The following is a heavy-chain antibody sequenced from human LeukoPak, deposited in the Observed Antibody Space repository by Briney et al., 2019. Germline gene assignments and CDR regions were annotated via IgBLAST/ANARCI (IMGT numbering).Heavy chain of an antibody. Sequence: PGGSLRLSCAASGFTFSSYSMNWVRQAPGKGLEWVSSISSSSSCIYYADSVKGRFTISRDNAKNSLYLQMNSLRAEDTAVYYCARDYYDSSGYYSDYWGQGTLVTVSS. CDR2: ISSSSSCI. CDR1: GFTFSSYS. CDR3: ARDYYDSSGYYSDY. V-gene: IGHV3-21*01. D-gene: IGHD3-22*01. J-gene: IGHJ4*02.